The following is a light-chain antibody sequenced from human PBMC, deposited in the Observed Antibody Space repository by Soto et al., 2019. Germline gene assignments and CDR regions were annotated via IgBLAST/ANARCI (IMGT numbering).Light chain of an antibody. CDR3: QQTYSAQFT. V-gene: IGKV1-39*01. Sequence: DIQMTQSPSSLSASVGDRVTITCRASQSISSHLNWYQQKPGKAPKLLIYTASNLQSGVPSRFSCSGSGTDFTLTISNLQPEDFASYYCQQTYSAQFTFGPGTKVDIK. J-gene: IGKJ3*01. CDR1: QSISSH. CDR2: TAS.